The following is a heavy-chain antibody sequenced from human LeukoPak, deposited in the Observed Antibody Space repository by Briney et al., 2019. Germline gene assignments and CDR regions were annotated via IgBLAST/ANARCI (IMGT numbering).Heavy chain of an antibody. D-gene: IGHD2-15*01. Sequence: GASVKVSCKASGGTFNTHAINWVRQAPGQGLEWMGGVIPMFATPNYAQKFRGRVTITTDESTSTVYMELSSLTSEDTAVYYCARDRGYCSGAGRYSNDFYQYYMDVWGKGTTVTVSS. V-gene: IGHV1-69*05. CDR3: ARDRGYCSGAGRYSNDFYQYYMDV. J-gene: IGHJ6*03. CDR1: GGTFNTHA. CDR2: VIPMFATP.